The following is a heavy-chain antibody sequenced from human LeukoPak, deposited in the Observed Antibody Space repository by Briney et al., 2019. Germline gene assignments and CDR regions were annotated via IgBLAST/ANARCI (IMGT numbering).Heavy chain of an antibody. J-gene: IGHJ4*02. Sequence: GGSLRLSCAASGFTFSNYSMNWVRQAPGKGLEWISYISSSSITIYYADSVKGRFTISRDNAKNSLYLQMNSLRAEDTAVYYCARAGYSSDWYFNYWGQGTLVTVSS. CDR2: ISSSSITI. CDR3: ARAGYSSDWYFNY. D-gene: IGHD6-19*01. CDR1: GFTFSNYS. V-gene: IGHV3-48*01.